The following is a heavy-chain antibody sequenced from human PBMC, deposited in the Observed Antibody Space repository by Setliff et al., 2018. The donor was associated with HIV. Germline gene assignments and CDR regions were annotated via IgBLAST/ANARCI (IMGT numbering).Heavy chain of an antibody. CDR2: ISSSSSYI. V-gene: IGHV3-21*01. D-gene: IGHD3-9*01. CDR3: ARDISKDWYYFDY. J-gene: IGHJ4*02. Sequence: PGGSLRLSCAASGFTFSSYSMNWVRQAPGKGLEWVSSISSSSSYIYYADSVKGRFTISRDNAKNSLYLQMNSLRAEDTAVYYCARDISKDWYYFDYWGQGTLVTSPQ. CDR1: GFTFSSYS.